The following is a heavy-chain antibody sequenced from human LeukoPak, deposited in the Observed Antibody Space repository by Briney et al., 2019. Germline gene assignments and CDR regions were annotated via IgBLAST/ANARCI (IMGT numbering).Heavy chain of an antibody. J-gene: IGHJ4*02. CDR3: ARDIAVAGKLNTHRSEIDY. Sequence: PGRSLRLSCAASGFTFDDYAMHWVRQAPGKGLEWVSGISWNSGSIGYADSLKGRFTISRDNAKNSLYLQMNSLRAEDTAVYYCARDIAVAGKLNTHRSEIDYWGQGTLVTVSS. CDR1: GFTFDDYA. CDR2: ISWNSGSI. D-gene: IGHD6-19*01. V-gene: IGHV3-9*01.